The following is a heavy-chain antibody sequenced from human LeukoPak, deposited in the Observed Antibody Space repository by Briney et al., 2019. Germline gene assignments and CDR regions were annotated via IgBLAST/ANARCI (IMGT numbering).Heavy chain of an antibody. D-gene: IGHD3-9*01. J-gene: IGHJ6*04. Sequence: SETLSLTCAVYGGSFTGNFWTWIGQPPGKGLEWIGEINQSGITNYSPSLKSRVTISVDTSKNQISLHLRSVTAADTAVYYCARDPDWFISGMDVWGKGTTVTVSP. CDR3: ARDPDWFISGMDV. CDR2: INQSGIT. CDR1: GGSFTGNF. V-gene: IGHV4-34*01.